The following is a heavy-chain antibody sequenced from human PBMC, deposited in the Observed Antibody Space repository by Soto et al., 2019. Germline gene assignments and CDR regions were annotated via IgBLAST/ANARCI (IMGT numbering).Heavy chain of an antibody. D-gene: IGHD3-22*01. V-gene: IGHV4-59*01. Sequence: PSETLSLTCTVSGGSISSYYWSWIRQPPGKGLEWIGYIYYSGSTNYNPSLKSRVTISVDTSKNQFSLKLSSVTAADTAVYYCARGAYYYDSSGYCFDPWGQGTLVTVSS. CDR1: GGSISSYY. CDR2: IYYSGST. J-gene: IGHJ5*02. CDR3: ARGAYYYDSSGYCFDP.